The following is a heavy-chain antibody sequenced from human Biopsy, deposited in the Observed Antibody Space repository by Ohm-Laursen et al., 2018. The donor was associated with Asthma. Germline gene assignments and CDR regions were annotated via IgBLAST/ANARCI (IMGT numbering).Heavy chain of an antibody. CDR1: GDSIDSGDYS. D-gene: IGHD2-21*02. CDR3: ARGWNCGGDCYSLDY. CDR2: IYRNGDT. J-gene: IGHJ4*02. Sequence: SDTLSLTCCVSGDSIDSGDYSWTWIRQSPGVGLEWIGYIYRNGDTYYNPTLKNRVNKSIDRSKNQFSLRLGSVTAADTAVYYCARGWNCGGDCYSLDYWGQGTLVTVSS. V-gene: IGHV4-30-2*06.